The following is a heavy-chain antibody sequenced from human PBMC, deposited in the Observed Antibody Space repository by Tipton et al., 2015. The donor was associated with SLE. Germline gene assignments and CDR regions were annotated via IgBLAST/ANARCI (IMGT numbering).Heavy chain of an antibody. CDR2: ISAYNGNT. V-gene: IGHV1-18*01. CDR1: GYTFTSYG. J-gene: IGHJ4*02. CDR3: ARASYCSGGSCYPHYFDY. Sequence: QLVQSGPEVKKPGASVKVSCKASGYTFTSYGISWVRQAPGQGREWMGWISAYNGNTNYAQKLQGRVTMTTDTSTSTAYMELRSLRSDDTAVYYCARASYCSGGSCYPHYFDYWGQGTLVTVSS. D-gene: IGHD2-15*01.